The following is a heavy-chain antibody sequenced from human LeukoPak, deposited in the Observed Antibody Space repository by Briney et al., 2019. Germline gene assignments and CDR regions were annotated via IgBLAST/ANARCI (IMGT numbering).Heavy chain of an antibody. CDR3: ARDGTYHYDSSGYLY. J-gene: IGHJ4*02. Sequence: GRSLRLSCAASGFTFSSYAMHWVRQAPGKGLEWVAVISYDGSNKYYADSVKGRFTLSRDNAKNSLYLQTNSLRAEDTAEYYCARDGTYHYDSSGYLYWGQGTLVTVSS. D-gene: IGHD3-22*01. CDR1: GFTFSSYA. V-gene: IGHV3-30-3*01. CDR2: ISYDGSNK.